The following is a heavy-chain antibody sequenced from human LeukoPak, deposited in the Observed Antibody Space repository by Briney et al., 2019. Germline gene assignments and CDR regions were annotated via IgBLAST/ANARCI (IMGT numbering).Heavy chain of an antibody. CDR3: ARAGFGVVVPAAIGWFDP. J-gene: IGHJ5*02. D-gene: IGHD2-2*01. V-gene: IGHV1-2*02. CDR1: GYTFTGHY. CDR2: INPNSGGT. Sequence: ASVKVSCKASGYTFTGHYMHWVRQAPGQGLEWMGWINPNSGGTNYAQKFQGRVTMTRDTSISTAYMELSRLRSDDTAVYYCARAGFGVVVPAAIGWFDPWGQGTLVTVSS.